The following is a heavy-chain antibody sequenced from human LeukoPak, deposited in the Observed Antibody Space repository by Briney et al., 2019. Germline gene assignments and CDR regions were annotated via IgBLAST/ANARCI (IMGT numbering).Heavy chain of an antibody. CDR3: ARRLRWTSPPYYFDY. Sequence: GESLKISCKGSGYSFTSYWIGWVRQMPGKGLEWMGIIYPGDSDTRYSPSFQGQVTISADKSISTAYLQWSSLKASDTAMYYCARRLRWTSPPYYFDYWGQGTLVTVSS. CDR1: GYSFTSYW. J-gene: IGHJ4*02. D-gene: IGHD2-21*01. CDR2: IYPGDSDT. V-gene: IGHV5-51*01.